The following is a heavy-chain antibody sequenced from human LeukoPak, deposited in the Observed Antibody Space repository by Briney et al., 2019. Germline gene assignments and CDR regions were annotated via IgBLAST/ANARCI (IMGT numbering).Heavy chain of an antibody. Sequence: GASVKVSCKASGYTFTSYGISWVRQAPGQGLEWMGGISAYIGKTNYAQKLQGRVTMTTDTSTSTAYMELRSLSSDDTAVYYCARDLPTRIRGIAADEPVLDYWGQGTLVTVSS. V-gene: IGHV1-18*01. D-gene: IGHD6-13*01. CDR1: GYTFTSYG. J-gene: IGHJ4*02. CDR3: ARDLPTRIRGIAADEPVLDY. CDR2: ISAYIGKT.